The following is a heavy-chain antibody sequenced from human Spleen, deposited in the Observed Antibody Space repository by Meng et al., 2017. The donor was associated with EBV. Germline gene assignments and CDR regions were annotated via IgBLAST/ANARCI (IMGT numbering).Heavy chain of an antibody. J-gene: IGHJ4*02. V-gene: IGHV4-4*02. Sequence: QLQQQEAGSGLAETSGTLSLTCAVSGGSITSSNWWTWVRQPPGKGLEWIGDIFHSGSTNDHPSLKSRVTMSVDKSKNQFSLNLRSVTAADTAVYYCAILWAPVDYWGQGALVTVSS. CDR1: GGSITSSNW. CDR2: IFHSGST. CDR3: AILWAPVDY. D-gene: IGHD3-16*01.